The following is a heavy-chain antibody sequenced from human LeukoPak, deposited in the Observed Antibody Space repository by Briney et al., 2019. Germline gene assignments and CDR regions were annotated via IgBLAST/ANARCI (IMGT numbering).Heavy chain of an antibody. J-gene: IGHJ4*02. Sequence: PGESLRLSCAASGFTFSGSVMHWVRQASGKGLEWVGRIRSKANSYATAYAASVKGRFTISRDDSKNTAYLQMNSLKTEDTAVYYCTTFLIEAASEGFDYWGQGTLVTVSS. CDR3: TTFLIEAASEGFDY. CDR1: GFTFSGSV. V-gene: IGHV3-73*01. D-gene: IGHD6-13*01. CDR2: IRSKANSYAT.